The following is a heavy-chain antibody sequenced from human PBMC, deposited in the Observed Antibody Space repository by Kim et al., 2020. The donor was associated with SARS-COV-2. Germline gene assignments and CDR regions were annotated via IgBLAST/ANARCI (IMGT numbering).Heavy chain of an antibody. J-gene: IGHJ6*02. D-gene: IGHD1-26*01. Sequence: SPSFPGQVTISADKSISTAYLQWSSLKASDTAMYYCARRVGAKSGWGMDVWGQGTTVTVSS. V-gene: IGHV5-51*01. CDR3: ARRVGAKSGWGMDV.